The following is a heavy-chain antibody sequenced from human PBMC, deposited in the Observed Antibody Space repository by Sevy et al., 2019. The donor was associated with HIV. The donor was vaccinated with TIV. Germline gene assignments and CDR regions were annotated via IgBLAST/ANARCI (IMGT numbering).Heavy chain of an antibody. CDR1: GFSFNLYA. CDR3: AKDHDNNWFDP. V-gene: IGHV3-23*01. D-gene: IGHD3-9*01. Sequence: GGSLRLSCAASGFSFNLYAMTWVRQAPGKGLEWVSTISVSGGSTYYADSVKGQFTIPRDNSKNTLYLQMNSLRDEDMAVYYCAKDHDNNWFDPWGQGTLVTVSS. J-gene: IGHJ5*02. CDR2: ISVSGGST.